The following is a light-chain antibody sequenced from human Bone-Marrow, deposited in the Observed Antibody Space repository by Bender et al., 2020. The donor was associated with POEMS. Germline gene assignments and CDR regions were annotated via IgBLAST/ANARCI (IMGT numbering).Light chain of an antibody. CDR3: CSYAGGTTFVV. CDR1: SSDIGYHDY. CDR2: DVA. V-gene: IGLV2-14*03. Sequence: QSALTQPASVSGSPGQSITISCTGSSSDIGYHDYVSWFQQHPGKAPKVIIYDVANRPSGVSSRFSGSKSGNTASLTISGLQAEDEAAYYCCSYAGGTTFVVFGGGTKLTVL. J-gene: IGLJ3*02.